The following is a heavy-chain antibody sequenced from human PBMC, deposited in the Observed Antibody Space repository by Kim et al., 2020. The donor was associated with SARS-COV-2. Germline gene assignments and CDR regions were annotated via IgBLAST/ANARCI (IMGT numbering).Heavy chain of an antibody. V-gene: IGHV4-59*08. CDR3: ARYYYDSRGLTDY. J-gene: IGHJ4*02. D-gene: IGHD3-22*01. CDR2: IYYSGST. CDR1: GGSISSYY. Sequence: SETLSLTCTVSGGSISSYYWSWIRQPPGKGLEWIGYIYYSGSTNYNPSLKSRVTISVDTSKNQFSLKLSSVTAADTAVYYCARYYYDSRGLTDYWGQGTLVTVSS.